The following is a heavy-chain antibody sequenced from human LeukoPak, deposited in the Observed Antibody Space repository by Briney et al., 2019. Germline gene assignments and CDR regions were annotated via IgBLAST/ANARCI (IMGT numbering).Heavy chain of an antibody. CDR3: ARERGMDV. V-gene: IGHV3-7*03. J-gene: IGHJ6*04. CDR1: GFTFSIYW. Sequence: GGPLRLSCAASGFTFSIYWMTWLRQAPGKGLEWVANIKEDGSEKYYVDSVKGRFTISRDNAKNSLYLQMNSLRAEDTAVYYCARERGMDVWGKGTTVTVSS. CDR2: IKEDGSEK.